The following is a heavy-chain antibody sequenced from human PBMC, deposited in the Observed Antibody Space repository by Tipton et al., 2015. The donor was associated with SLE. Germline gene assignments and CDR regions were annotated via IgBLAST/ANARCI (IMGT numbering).Heavy chain of an antibody. Sequence: QSGPEVKKPGSSVKVSCKASGGTFSSYAISWVRQAPGQGLEWMGGIIPILGTANYAQKFQGRVTITTDESTSTAYMELSSLRSEDTAVYYCARQGNRNVDDAFDIWGQGTMVTVSS. J-gene: IGHJ3*02. D-gene: IGHD1-14*01. CDR1: GGTFSSYA. V-gene: IGHV1-69*05. CDR2: IIPILGTA. CDR3: ARQGNRNVDDAFDI.